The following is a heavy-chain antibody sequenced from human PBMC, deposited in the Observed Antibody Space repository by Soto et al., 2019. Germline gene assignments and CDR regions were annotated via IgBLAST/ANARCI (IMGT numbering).Heavy chain of an antibody. CDR3: AKVQLRYFACRAY. V-gene: IGHV1-8*01. CDR1: GYGFTSYD. D-gene: IGHD3-9*01. Sequence: VKVDWKAAGYGFTSYDINRLRKKKGQGLEWMGWMNPNSGNTGYAQKFQGRVTMTRNTSISTAYMELSSLRSEDTAVYYCAKVQLRYFACRAYWGKGTLVTVSS. CDR2: MNPNSGNT. J-gene: IGHJ4*02.